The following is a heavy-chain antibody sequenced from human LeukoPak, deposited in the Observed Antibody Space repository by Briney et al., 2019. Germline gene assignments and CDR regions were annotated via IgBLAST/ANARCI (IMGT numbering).Heavy chain of an antibody. CDR3: AKDRHGIVGLTPFEY. CDR2: TNDNGDNT. Sequence: PGGSLRLSCAASGFEFHIYAMSWVRQAPGKGLEWVSGTNDNGDNTNHADSVKGRFTISRDNSKNTLYLQMNSLRADDTAIYYCAKDRHGIVGLTPFEYWGLGTRVTVSS. J-gene: IGHJ4*02. D-gene: IGHD1-26*01. V-gene: IGHV3-23*01. CDR1: GFEFHIYA.